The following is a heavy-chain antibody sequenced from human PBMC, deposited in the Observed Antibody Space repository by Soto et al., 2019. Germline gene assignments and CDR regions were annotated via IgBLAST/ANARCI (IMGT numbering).Heavy chain of an antibody. CDR1: GFTFSRYA. CDR2: ISASGAYT. J-gene: IGHJ4*02. CDR3: AKEAIAARPYYFDY. V-gene: IGHV3-23*01. Sequence: PGGSLRLSCAASGFTFSRYAVSWARQTPGKGLEWVSTISASGAYTYYADSVKGRFTISRDNSKNTLYLQMRSLRAGDTATYYCAKEAIAARPYYFDYWGQGTLVTVSS. D-gene: IGHD6-6*01.